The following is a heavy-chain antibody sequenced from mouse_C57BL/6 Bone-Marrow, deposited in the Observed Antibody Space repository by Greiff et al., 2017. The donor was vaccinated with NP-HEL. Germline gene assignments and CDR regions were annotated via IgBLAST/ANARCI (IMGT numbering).Heavy chain of an antibody. V-gene: IGHV14-2*01. Sequence: VQLKQSGAELVKPGASVKLSCTASGFNIKDYYMHWVKQRTEQGLEWIGRIDPEDGETKYAPKFQGKATITADTSSNTAYLQLSCLTSENTAVYYCASYPSYSYGSREVYFDYWGQGTTLTVSS. CDR2: IDPEDGET. D-gene: IGHD1-1*01. CDR1: GFNIKDYY. CDR3: ASYPSYSYGSREVYFDY. J-gene: IGHJ2*01.